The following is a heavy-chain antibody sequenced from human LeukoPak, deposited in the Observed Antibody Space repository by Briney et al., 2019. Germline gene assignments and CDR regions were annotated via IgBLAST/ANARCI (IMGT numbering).Heavy chain of an antibody. CDR3: ARDRQARNYYYYGMDV. D-gene: IGHD6-6*01. V-gene: IGHV4-59*01. CDR1: GGSISSYY. J-gene: IGHJ6*02. Sequence: SETLSLTCTVSGGSISSYYWSWIRQPPGKGLEWIGYIYYSGSTNYNPSLMSRVTISVDTSKNQFSLKLSSVTAADTAVYYCARDRQARNYYYYGMDVWGQGTTVTVSS. CDR2: IYYSGST.